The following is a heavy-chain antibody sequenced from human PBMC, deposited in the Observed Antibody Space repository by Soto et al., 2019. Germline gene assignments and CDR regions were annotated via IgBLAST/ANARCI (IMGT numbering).Heavy chain of an antibody. J-gene: IGHJ3*02. CDR2: INPSGGST. D-gene: IGHD6-13*01. CDR1: GYTFTSYY. Sequence: GASVKVSCKASGYTFTSYYMHWVRQAPGQGLEWMGIINPSGGSTSYAQKFQGRVTMTRDTSTSTVYMELSSLSSEDTAVYYCARDSGKGVEAFDIWGQGTMVTVSS. CDR3: ARDSGKGVEAFDI. V-gene: IGHV1-46*03.